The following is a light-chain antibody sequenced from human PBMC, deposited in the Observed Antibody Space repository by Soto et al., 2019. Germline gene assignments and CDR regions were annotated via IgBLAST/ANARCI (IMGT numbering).Light chain of an antibody. CDR2: KAS. CDR3: QQYNSYPLT. V-gene: IGKV1-5*03. CDR1: QSISSW. J-gene: IGKJ4*01. Sequence: DIPMTQSPSTLSASVGDRVTITCRASQSISSWLAWYQQKPGQAPKLLIYKASSLESGVPSRFSGSGSGTEFTLTISSLQPDDFATYYCQQYNSYPLTFGGGTKVEIK.